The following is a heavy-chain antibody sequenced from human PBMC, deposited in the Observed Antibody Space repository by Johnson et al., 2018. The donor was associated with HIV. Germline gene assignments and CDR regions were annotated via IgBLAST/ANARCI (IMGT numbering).Heavy chain of an antibody. V-gene: IGHV3-30*18. Sequence: QVQLVESGGGVVQPGRSLRLSCVASGFTFRNYGMHWVRQAPGKGLEWVAVISFDGSKKYYADSVKGRFTISRDNAKKSLYLQMNSLRTEDTALYYCAKDTRYCNSATCYGAFDMWGQGTMVTVSS. CDR2: ISFDGSKK. CDR3: AKDTRYCNSATCYGAFDM. CDR1: GFTFRNYG. J-gene: IGHJ3*02. D-gene: IGHD2-2*01.